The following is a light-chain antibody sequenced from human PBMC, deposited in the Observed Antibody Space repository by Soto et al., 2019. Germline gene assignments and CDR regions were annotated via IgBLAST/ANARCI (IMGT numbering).Light chain of an antibody. V-gene: IGKV3-15*01. J-gene: IGKJ1*01. Sequence: IVMTQSPVTLSVSPGERATLSCRASQSINSNLAWYQQKPGQAPSLLIYGAFTRATGIPARFSGTGSGTEFTLTISSLQSEDLALYYCQQYNDWPLTFGQGTKVDIK. CDR3: QQYNDWPLT. CDR2: GAF. CDR1: QSINSN.